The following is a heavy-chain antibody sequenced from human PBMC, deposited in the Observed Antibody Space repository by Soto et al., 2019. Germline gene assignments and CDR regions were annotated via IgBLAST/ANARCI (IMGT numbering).Heavy chain of an antibody. CDR3: ARDRDCSGGSCHYGMDV. Sequence: SETLSLTCTVSGGSISSGDYYWSWIRQPPGKGLEWIGYIYYSGSTYYNPSLKSRVTISVDTSKNQFSLKLSSVTAADTAVYYCARDRDCSGGSCHYGMDVWGQGTTVTVSS. V-gene: IGHV4-30-4*01. J-gene: IGHJ6*02. CDR1: GGSISSGDYY. CDR2: IYYSGST. D-gene: IGHD2-15*01.